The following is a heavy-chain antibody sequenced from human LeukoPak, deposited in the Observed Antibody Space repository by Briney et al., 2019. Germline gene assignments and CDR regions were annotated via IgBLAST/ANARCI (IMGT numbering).Heavy chain of an antibody. V-gene: IGHV4-34*11. CDR3: AGTYDFWSGSLEF. Sequence: SETLSLTCAVYGGSFSGYYWSWIRQSPGKGLEWIGYTYYTGSTSFNPSLKSRVTISLDTSKNQFSLNLTSVTTADTAVYYCAGTYDFWSGSLEFWGQGTLVTVSS. CDR1: GGSFSGYY. D-gene: IGHD3-3*01. CDR2: TYYTGST. J-gene: IGHJ4*02.